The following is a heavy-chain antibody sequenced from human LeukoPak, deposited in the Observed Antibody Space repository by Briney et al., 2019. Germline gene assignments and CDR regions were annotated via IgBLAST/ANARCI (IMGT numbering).Heavy chain of an antibody. D-gene: IGHD3-10*01. CDR2: TKQDGSEK. J-gene: IGHJ4*02. CDR3: ATPLWFGELYDY. Sequence: GGSLRLSCAASGFTFSSYAMSWVRQAPGKGLEWVANTKQDGSEKYYVDSVKGRFTISRDNAKNSLYLQMNSLRAEDTAVYYCATPLWFGELYDYWGQGTLVTVSS. V-gene: IGHV3-7*01. CDR1: GFTFSSYA.